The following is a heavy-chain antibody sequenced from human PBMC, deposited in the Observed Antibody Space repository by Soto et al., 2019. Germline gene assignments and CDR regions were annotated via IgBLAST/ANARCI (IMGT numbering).Heavy chain of an antibody. J-gene: IGHJ4*02. Sequence: SETLSLTCTVSGGSISSYYWSWIRQPPGKGLEWIGYIYYSGSTNYNPSLKSRVTISVDTSKNQFSLKLSSVTAADTAVYYCARLYSDFWSGPQRGYFDYWGQGTLVTVSS. CDR2: IYYSGST. V-gene: IGHV4-59*08. CDR1: GGSISSYY. D-gene: IGHD3-3*01. CDR3: ARLYSDFWSGPQRGYFDY.